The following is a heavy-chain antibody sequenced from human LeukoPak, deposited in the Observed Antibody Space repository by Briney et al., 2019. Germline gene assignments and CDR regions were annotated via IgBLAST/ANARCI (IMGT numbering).Heavy chain of an antibody. CDR1: GDSISSFY. Sequence: SETLSLTCAVSGDSISSFYWSWIRQPPGKGLEWGGYIYYSGSTNYNPSLTSQVTIAVDTSKNQFSLKLSSVTAADTAVYYCAGVSFEWLRYYYYYGMDVWGQGTTVTVSS. CDR3: AGVSFEWLRYYYYYGMDV. J-gene: IGHJ6*02. D-gene: IGHD5-12*01. V-gene: IGHV4-59*01. CDR2: IYYSGST.